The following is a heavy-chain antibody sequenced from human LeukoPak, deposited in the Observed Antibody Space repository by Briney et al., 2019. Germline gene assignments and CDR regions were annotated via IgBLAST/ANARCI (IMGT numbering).Heavy chain of an antibody. CDR1: GYTFTAYY. CDR3: ASWGYCGGDCYSFDY. J-gene: IGHJ4*02. V-gene: IGHV1-2*06. D-gene: IGHD2-21*02. CDR2: INPNSGGT. Sequence: ASVKVSCKTSGYTFTAYYMHWVRQAPGQGLEWMGRINPNSGGTNYAQKFQGRVTMTRDTSISTAYMELSRLRSDDTAVYYCASWGYCGGDCYSFDYWGQGTLVTVSS.